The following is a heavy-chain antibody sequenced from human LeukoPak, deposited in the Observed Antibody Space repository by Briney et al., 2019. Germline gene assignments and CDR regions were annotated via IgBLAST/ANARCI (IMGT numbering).Heavy chain of an antibody. CDR2: IIPTLGIA. V-gene: IGHV1-69*02. CDR1: GGTFSSYT. CDR3: ARLGSLFSSYGDYEGFDY. J-gene: IGHJ4*02. Sequence: GASVKVSCKASGGTFSSYTISWVRQAPGQGLEWMGRIIPTLGIANYAQKFQGRVTITADKSTSTAYMELSSLRSEDTAVYYCARLGSLFSSYGDYEGFDYWGQGTLVTVSS. D-gene: IGHD4-17*01.